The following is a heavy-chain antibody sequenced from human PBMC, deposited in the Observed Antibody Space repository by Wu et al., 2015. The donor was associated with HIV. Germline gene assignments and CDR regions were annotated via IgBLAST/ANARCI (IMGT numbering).Heavy chain of an antibody. D-gene: IGHD1-14*01. CDR1: GYTFTGYY. CDR3: ARTSDRPYYYGMDV. Sequence: QVQLVQSGAEVKKPGASVKVSCKASGYTFTGYYMHWVRQAPGQGLEWMGWINSDNGGTNYELKFHGRVTMTRDTSSTTSYMELSSLTSADTAVYYCARTSDRPYYYGMDVVGPRDHGRRFL. CDR2: INSDNGGT. V-gene: IGHV1-2*02. J-gene: IGHJ6*02.